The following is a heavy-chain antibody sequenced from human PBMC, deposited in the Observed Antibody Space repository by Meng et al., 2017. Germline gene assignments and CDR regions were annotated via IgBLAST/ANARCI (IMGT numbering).Heavy chain of an antibody. CDR2: INPNSGGT. CDR1: GYTFTGYY. D-gene: IGHD6-13*01. CDR3: ARGSSSSWAHFDY. Sequence: ASVKVSYKASGYTFTGYYMHWVRQAPGQGLEWMGWINPNSGGTNYAQKFQGRVTMTRDTSISTAYMELSRLRSDDTAVYYCARGSSSSWAHFDYWGQGTLVTVSS. V-gene: IGHV1-2*02. J-gene: IGHJ4*02.